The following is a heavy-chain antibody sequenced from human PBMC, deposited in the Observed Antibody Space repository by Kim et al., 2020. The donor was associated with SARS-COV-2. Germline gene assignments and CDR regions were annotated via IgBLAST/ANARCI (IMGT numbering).Heavy chain of an antibody. Sequence: YYSGSTKYNPSLKSRVTISVDRSKNQFSLRLSSVTAADTAVYYCARGVESWGQGTLVTVSS. CDR2: YYSGST. V-gene: IGHV4-59*09. CDR3: ARGVES. D-gene: IGHD2-15*01. J-gene: IGHJ4*02.